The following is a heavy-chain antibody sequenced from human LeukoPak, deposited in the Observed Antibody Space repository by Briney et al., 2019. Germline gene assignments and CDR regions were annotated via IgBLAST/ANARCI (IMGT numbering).Heavy chain of an antibody. D-gene: IGHD6-13*01. CDR3: AHRLRIVATGYYFDN. CDR2: IYWDDDK. CDR1: GFSLTTSGVG. J-gene: IGHJ4*02. Sequence: SGPTLVNPTQTLTLTCTFSGFSLTTSGVGVGWIRQPPGKALEWLALIYWDDDKRYSPSLKSRLTITKDTSKNQVVLTMTNMDPVDTATYYCAHRLRIVATGYYFDNWGQGTLVTVSS. V-gene: IGHV2-5*02.